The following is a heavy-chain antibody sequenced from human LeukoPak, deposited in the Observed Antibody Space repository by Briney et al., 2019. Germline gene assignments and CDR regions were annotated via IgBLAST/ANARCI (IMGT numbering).Heavy chain of an antibody. CDR2: IYLGSQT. D-gene: IGHD3-22*01. V-gene: IGHV3-53*01. CDR1: GFTVGSNY. J-gene: IGHJ2*01. Sequence: GGSLRLSCAASGFTVGSNYMTWVRQAPGKGLEWVSTIYLGSQTFYADSVKGRFTISSDNSKNTLYLQMNSLRAEDTAVYYCARDLYDSTGIERHFALWGRGTLVTVSS. CDR3: ARDLYDSTGIERHFAL.